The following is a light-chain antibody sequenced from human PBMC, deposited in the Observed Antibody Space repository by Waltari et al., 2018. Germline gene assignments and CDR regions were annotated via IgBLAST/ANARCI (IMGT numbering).Light chain of an antibody. V-gene: IGKV1-5*03. CDR2: KAS. CDR1: QSISSW. CDR3: QQYNSQET. Sequence: DIQMTQSPSTLSASVGDRVTITCRASQSISSWSAWYQQKPGKAPKLLIYKASSLESGVPSRFSGSGSGTEFTLTISSLQPDDFATYYCQQYNSQETFGQGTKVEIK. J-gene: IGKJ1*01.